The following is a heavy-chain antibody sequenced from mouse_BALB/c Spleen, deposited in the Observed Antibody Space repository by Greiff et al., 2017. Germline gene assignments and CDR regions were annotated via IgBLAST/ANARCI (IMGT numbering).Heavy chain of an antibody. CDR2: IYPSDSYT. CDR3: TRYDYDEEGPMDY. D-gene: IGHD2-4*01. V-gene: IGHV1-69*02. CDR1: GYTFTSYW. J-gene: IGHJ4*01. Sequence: VQLQQSGAELVRPGASVKLSCKASGYTFTSYWINWVKQRPGQGLEWIGNIYPSDSYTNYNQKFKDKATLTVDKSSSTAYMQLSSPTSEDSAVYYCTRYDYDEEGPMDYWGQGTSVTVSS.